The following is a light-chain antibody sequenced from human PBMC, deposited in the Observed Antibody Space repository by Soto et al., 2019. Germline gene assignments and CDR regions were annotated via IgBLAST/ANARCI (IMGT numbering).Light chain of an antibody. CDR1: GSDVGAYNY. Sequence: QSVLTQPPSASGSPGQSVTISCTGTGSDVGAYNYVSWYQQHPGKAPKLMIYDVTKRPSGVPDRFSGSKSGNTASPTVSGLQAEDEADYYCSSYAGSSNRVFGGGTKVTVL. J-gene: IGLJ3*02. CDR2: DVT. V-gene: IGLV2-8*01. CDR3: SSYAGSSNRV.